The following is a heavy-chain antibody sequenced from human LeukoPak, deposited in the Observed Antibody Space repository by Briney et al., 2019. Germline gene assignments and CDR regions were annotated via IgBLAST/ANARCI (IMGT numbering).Heavy chain of an antibody. CDR3: ARYIVVVPAAIGYYYGMDV. Sequence: SETLSLTCTVSGGSITSGNYYWSWIRQPPGKGLEWIVNIYYSGSTYYKPSLKSRVTISVDTSKNQFSLRLSSVTAADTAVYYCARYIVVVPAAIGYYYGMDVWGQGTTVTVSS. V-gene: IGHV4-30-4*01. D-gene: IGHD2-2*01. J-gene: IGHJ6*02. CDR2: IYYSGST. CDR1: GGSITSGNYY.